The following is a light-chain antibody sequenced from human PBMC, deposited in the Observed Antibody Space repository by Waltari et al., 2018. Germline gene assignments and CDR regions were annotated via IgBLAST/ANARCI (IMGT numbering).Light chain of an antibody. J-gene: IGKJ1*01. V-gene: IGKV3-11*01. CDR1: QSVSSY. Sequence: EIVLTQSPATLSLSPGERATLPCRASQSVSSYLAWYQQKPGQAPSLLIYDASNRATGIPARFSGSGSGTEFTLTISSLEPEDFAVYYCHQYYNTPWTFGQGTKVEI. CDR2: DAS. CDR3: HQYYNTPWT.